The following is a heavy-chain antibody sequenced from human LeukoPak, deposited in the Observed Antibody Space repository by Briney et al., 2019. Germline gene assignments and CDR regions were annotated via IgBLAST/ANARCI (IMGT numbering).Heavy chain of an antibody. CDR1: GYTFTSYG. Sequence: GASVKVSCKASGYTFTSYGISWVRQAPGQGLEWMGWISAYNGNTNDAQKLQGRVTMTTDTSTSTAYMELRSLRSDDTAVYYCARDFDILTGKDYYGMDVWGQGTTVTVSS. CDR3: ARDFDILTGKDYYGMDV. D-gene: IGHD3-9*01. CDR2: ISAYNGNT. J-gene: IGHJ6*02. V-gene: IGHV1-18*01.